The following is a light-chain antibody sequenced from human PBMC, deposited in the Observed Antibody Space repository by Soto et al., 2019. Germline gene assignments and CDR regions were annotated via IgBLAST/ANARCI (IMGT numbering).Light chain of an antibody. CDR2: AAA. J-gene: IGKJ2*01. V-gene: IGKV1D-12*01. CDR3: KQTDAFAYT. CDR1: QGVSAS. Sequence: DIPMTQSPSSVSASVGDRVTITCRASQGVSASLAWYQQKAGRAPKILIYAAATLQTAVPSRFSGSYSGTYFTLTVTSLQPEDAATYYCKQTDAFAYTVGQGTKLEIK.